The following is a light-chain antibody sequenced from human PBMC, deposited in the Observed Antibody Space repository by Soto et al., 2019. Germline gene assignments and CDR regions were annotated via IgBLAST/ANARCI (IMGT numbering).Light chain of an antibody. J-gene: IGKJ1*01. CDR3: QQHTT. CDR2: KAS. Sequence: DIPMTQSPSALYASVGDRVTITCRGSQGISSWLAWYQQKPGKAPRLLIYKASSLASGVPSRFSGSGSGTEFTLTISSLQPEDVATYHGQQHTTFGQGTKVEI. V-gene: IGKV1-5*03. CDR1: QGISSW.